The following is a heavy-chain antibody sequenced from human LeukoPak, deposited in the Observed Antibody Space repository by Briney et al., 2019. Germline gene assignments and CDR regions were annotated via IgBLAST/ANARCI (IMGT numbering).Heavy chain of an antibody. V-gene: IGHV1-18*01. Sequence: ASVKVSCKASGYTFTSYGISWVRQAPGQGLEWMGWISDYSGNPNYAQKFQGRVTMTADTFTSTAYMELGSLRSDDTAVYFCARDSLLAAPYTDHWGQGTLVTVSS. D-gene: IGHD3-10*01. CDR3: ARDSLLAAPYTDH. CDR1: GYTFTSYG. J-gene: IGHJ4*02. CDR2: ISDYSGNP.